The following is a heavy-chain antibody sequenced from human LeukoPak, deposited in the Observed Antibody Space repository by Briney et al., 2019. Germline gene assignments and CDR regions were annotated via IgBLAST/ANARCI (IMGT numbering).Heavy chain of an antibody. J-gene: IGHJ4*02. CDR2: ISSSSSYI. D-gene: IGHD6-13*01. CDR3: ARDLNQTIAAAGTAGFDY. Sequence: PGGSLRLSCAASGFTFSSYSMNWVRQAPGKGLEWVSSISSSSSYIYYADSVKGRFTISRDNAKNSLYLQMNSLRAEDTAVYYCARDLNQTIAAAGTAGFDYWGQGTLVTVSS. V-gene: IGHV3-21*01. CDR1: GFTFSSYS.